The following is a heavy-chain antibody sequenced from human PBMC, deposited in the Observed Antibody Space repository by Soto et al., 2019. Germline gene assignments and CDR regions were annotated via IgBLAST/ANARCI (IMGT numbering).Heavy chain of an antibody. V-gene: IGHV4-59*01. J-gene: IGHJ6*02. CDR1: GGSISSYY. D-gene: IGHD3-22*01. CDR2: IYYSGST. Sequence: SETLSLTCTVSGGSISSYYWSWIRQPPGKGLEWIGYIYYSGSTNYNPSLKSRVTISVDTSKNQFSLKLSSVTAADTAVYYCARENENHYYDSSGYYDGTMDVWGQGTTVTVSS. CDR3: ARENENHYYDSSGYYDGTMDV.